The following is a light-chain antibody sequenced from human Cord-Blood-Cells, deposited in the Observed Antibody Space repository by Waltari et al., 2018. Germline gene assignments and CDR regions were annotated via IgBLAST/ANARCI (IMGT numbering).Light chain of an antibody. Sequence: QSVLTQPPSVSGAPGQRVTISCTGSSSNIGAGYDVHWYQQLPGTAPKLPIDGNSNRPSGFPDRFSGSKSGTSASLAITGLQAEDEADYYCQSYDSSLSGYVFGTGTKVTVL. CDR2: GNS. CDR3: QSYDSSLSGYV. CDR1: SSNIGAGYD. J-gene: IGLJ1*01. V-gene: IGLV1-40*01.